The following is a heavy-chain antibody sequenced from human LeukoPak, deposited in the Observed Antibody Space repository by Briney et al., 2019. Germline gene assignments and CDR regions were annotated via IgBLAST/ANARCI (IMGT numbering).Heavy chain of an antibody. CDR3: ARDYFVTSGDYYSKSFDD. CDR2: IYHTGST. V-gene: IGHV4-31*03. D-gene: IGHD3-22*01. Sequence: SETLSLTCTVSGDSISSGGFYWSWIRQHPGKGLEWIGYIYHTGSTYYNPSLKGRVSISVDTSANEFFLNPNSVTAADTAVYYCARDYFVTSGDYYSKSFDDWGPGTMVTVSS. CDR1: GDSISSGGFY. J-gene: IGHJ3*01.